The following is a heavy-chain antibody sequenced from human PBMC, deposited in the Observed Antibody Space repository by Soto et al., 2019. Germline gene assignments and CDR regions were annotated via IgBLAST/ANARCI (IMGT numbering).Heavy chain of an antibody. D-gene: IGHD5-12*01. J-gene: IGHJ2*01. CDR3: ARGRRAGEGYNLSAWYFDL. V-gene: IGHV1-69*12. CDR2: IIPIFGTA. Sequence: QVQLVQSGAEVKKPGSSVKVSCKASGGTFSSYAISWVRQAPGQGLEWMGGIIPIFGTANYAQKFQGRVTITADESTSTAYVELSSLRSEDTAVYYCARGRRAGEGYNLSAWYFDLWGRGTLVTVSS. CDR1: GGTFSSYA.